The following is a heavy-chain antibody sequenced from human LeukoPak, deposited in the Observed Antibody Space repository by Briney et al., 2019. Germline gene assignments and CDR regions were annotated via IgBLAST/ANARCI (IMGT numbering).Heavy chain of an antibody. Sequence: GESLKISCKGSGYSFTSYWIGWVRQMPGKGLEWMGIIYPGDSDTRYSPSFQGQVTISADKSISTAYLQWSSLQASDTALSYCATHNMTPRWYNIVVPAAQRYYYYYYMDVWGKGTTVTVSS. CDR3: ATHNMTPRWYNIVVPAAQRYYYYYYMDV. CDR2: IYPGDSDT. CDR1: GYSFTSYW. J-gene: IGHJ6*03. D-gene: IGHD2-2*01. V-gene: IGHV5-51*01.